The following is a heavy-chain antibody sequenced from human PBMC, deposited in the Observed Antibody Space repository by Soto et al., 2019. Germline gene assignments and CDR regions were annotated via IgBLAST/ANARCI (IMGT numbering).Heavy chain of an antibody. CDR1: GLTVSRNY. J-gene: IGHJ3*02. V-gene: IGHV3-53*01. Sequence: EVQLVESGGGLIQPGGSLRIYCAASGLTVSRNYMSWVRQAPGKGLQWVSIIYTNGSTFDADSVKGRFTISRDKSKNTLYLQMNSLGDKDPAVYFCVRGGEQSLTYGGKDAFDIWGQGTLVSVSS. D-gene: IGHD4-17*01. CDR3: VRGGEQSLTYGGKDAFDI. CDR2: IYTNGST.